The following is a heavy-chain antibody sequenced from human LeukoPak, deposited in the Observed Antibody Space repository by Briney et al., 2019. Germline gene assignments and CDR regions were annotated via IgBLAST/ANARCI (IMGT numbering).Heavy chain of an antibody. CDR3: ARGGSGWTFNH. Sequence: GGSLRLSCTASGFSFSGNFMGWLRQAPGNGLEWVSYINSGGDTIHYSGAVKGRFSISRDNSKRLLYLQMSRLRIDDTALYYCARGGSGWTFNHWGQGTLVSVSS. CDR1: GFSFSGNF. J-gene: IGHJ4*02. V-gene: IGHV3-11*01. D-gene: IGHD2/OR15-2a*01. CDR2: INSGGDTI.